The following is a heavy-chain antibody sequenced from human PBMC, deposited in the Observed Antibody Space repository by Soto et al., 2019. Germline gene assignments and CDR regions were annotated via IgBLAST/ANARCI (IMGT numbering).Heavy chain of an antibody. Sequence: SETLSLTCTVSGGSISSYYWSWIRQPPGKGLEWIGYIYYSGSTNYNPSLKSRVTISVDTSKNQFSLKLSSVTAADTAVYYCARVGYYTDWYFDLWGRGTLVTVSS. V-gene: IGHV4-59*01. CDR1: GGSISSYY. CDR2: IYYSGST. CDR3: ARVGYYTDWYFDL. D-gene: IGHD3-3*01. J-gene: IGHJ2*01.